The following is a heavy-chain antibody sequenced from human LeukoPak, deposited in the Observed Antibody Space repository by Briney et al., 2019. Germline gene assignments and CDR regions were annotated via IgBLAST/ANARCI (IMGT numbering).Heavy chain of an antibody. CDR3: ARPRWDDYGDLYFDY. CDR1: GGSISSYY. CDR2: IYYSGST. V-gene: IGHV4-59*08. D-gene: IGHD4-17*01. J-gene: IGHJ4*02. Sequence: SETLSLTCTVSGGSISSYYWSWIRQAPGKGLEWIGYIYYSGSTNYNPSLKSRVTISVDTSKNQFSLKLSSVTAADTAVYYCARPRWDDYGDLYFDYWGQGTLVTVSS.